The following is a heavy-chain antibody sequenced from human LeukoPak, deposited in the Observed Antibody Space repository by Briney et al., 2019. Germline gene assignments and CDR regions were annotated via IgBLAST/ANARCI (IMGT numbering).Heavy chain of an antibody. CDR1: GGSISSGGYY. CDR2: IYHSGST. J-gene: IGHJ3*02. CDR3: ARDQYDDYYDSSGYPGTFDI. V-gene: IGHV4-30-2*01. D-gene: IGHD3-22*01. Sequence: SETLSLTCTVSGGSISSGGYYWSWIRQPPGKGLEWIGYIYHSGSTYYNPSLKSRVTISVDTSKNQFSLKLSSVTAADTAVYYCARDQYDDYYDSSGYPGTFDIWGQGTMVTVSS.